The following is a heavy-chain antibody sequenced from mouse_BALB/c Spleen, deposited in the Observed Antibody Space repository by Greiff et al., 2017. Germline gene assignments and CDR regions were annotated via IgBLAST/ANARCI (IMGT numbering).Heavy chain of an antibody. D-gene: IGHD1-1*01. V-gene: IGHV3-2*02. J-gene: IGHJ4*01. CDR2: ISYSGST. CDR1: GYSITSDYA. Sequence: DVKLQESGPGLVKPSQSLSLTCTVTGYSITSDYAWNWIRQFPGNKLEWMGYISYSGSTSYNPSLKSRISITRDTSKNQFFLQLNSVTTEDTATYYCARLGTTVVARYAMDYWGQGTSVTVSS. CDR3: ARLGTTVVARYAMDY.